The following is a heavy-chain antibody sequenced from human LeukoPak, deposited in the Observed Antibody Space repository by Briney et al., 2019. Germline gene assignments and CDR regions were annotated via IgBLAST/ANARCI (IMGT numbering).Heavy chain of an antibody. Sequence: PGGSLRLSCAASGFTFSSYAMTWVRQAPGKGLEWVSGTSGSGGSSYSADSVKGRFTISRDNSKKTLYMQMNSLRAEDTAVYYCTKHRGGWIDAFDIWGQGTMVTVSS. J-gene: IGHJ3*02. D-gene: IGHD5-12*01. V-gene: IGHV3-23*01. CDR2: TSGSGGSS. CDR1: GFTFSSYA. CDR3: TKHRGGWIDAFDI.